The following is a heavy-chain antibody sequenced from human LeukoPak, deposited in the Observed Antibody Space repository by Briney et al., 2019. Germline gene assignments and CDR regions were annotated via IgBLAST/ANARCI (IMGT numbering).Heavy chain of an antibody. D-gene: IGHD1-26*01. Sequence: ASVKVSCKVSGYTFTDYYMHWVQQAPGKGLEWMGLVDPEDGETIYAEKFQGRVTITADTSTDTAYMELSSLRSEDTAVYYCATVPDSGSYSEGAYWGQGTLVTVSP. CDR2: VDPEDGET. V-gene: IGHV1-69-2*01. CDR3: ATVPDSGSYSEGAY. J-gene: IGHJ4*02. CDR1: GYTFTDYY.